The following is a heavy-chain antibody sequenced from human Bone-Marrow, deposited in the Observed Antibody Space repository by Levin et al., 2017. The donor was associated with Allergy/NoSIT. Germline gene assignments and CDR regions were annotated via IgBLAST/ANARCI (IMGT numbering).Heavy chain of an antibody. CDR2: IYYSGST. D-gene: IGHD3-3*01. CDR3: ARVLDGGLSGRFLEWVPSYYFDY. V-gene: IGHV4-39*07. Sequence: SQTLSLTCTVSGGSISSSSYYWGWIRQPPGKGLEWIGSIYYSGSTYYNPSLKSRVTISVDTSKNQFSLKLSSVTAADTAVYYCARVLDGGLSGRFLEWVPSYYFDYWGQGTLVTVSS. CDR1: GGSISSSSYY. J-gene: IGHJ4*02.